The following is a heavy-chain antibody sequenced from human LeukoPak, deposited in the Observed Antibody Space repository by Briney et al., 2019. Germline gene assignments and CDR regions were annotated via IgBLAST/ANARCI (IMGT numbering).Heavy chain of an antibody. D-gene: IGHD6-19*01. J-gene: IGHJ5*02. CDR2: INHSGST. CDR1: GGSFSGYY. CDR3: ARGPIAVANP. Sequence: SETLSLTCAVYGGSFSGYYWSWIRQPPGKGLEWIGEINHSGSTNYNPSLKSRVTISVDTSKNQFSLKLSSVTAADTAVYYCARGPIAVANPWGQGTLVTVSS. V-gene: IGHV4-34*01.